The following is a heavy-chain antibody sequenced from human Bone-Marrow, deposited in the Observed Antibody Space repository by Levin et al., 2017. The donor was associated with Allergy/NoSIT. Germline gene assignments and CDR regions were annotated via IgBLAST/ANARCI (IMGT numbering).Heavy chain of an antibody. Sequence: GESLKISCAASGLTVSSIYMSWVRQAPGKGLEWVSVIYTGGSTYYADSVKGRFTISRDNSKNTLYLQMNSLRAEDTAMYYCAGNLPFDPWGQGTLVTVSS. CDR2: IYTGGST. CDR3: AGNLPFDP. D-gene: IGHD2-2*01. CDR1: GLTVSSIY. V-gene: IGHV3-66*01. J-gene: IGHJ5*02.